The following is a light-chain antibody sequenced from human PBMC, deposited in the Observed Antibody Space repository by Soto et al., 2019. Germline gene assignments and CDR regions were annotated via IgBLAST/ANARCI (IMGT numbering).Light chain of an antibody. Sequence: DIQLTQSPSTLSASVGDRVTITCRASQSINAWLAWYQQKPGQAPNLLIYKASTLESGVPSRFSGSGSGTEFTLTVSSLQPDDFATYYCHQYHNFPRTFGQGTKV. CDR3: HQYHNFPRT. V-gene: IGKV1-5*03. CDR1: QSINAW. CDR2: KAS. J-gene: IGKJ1*01.